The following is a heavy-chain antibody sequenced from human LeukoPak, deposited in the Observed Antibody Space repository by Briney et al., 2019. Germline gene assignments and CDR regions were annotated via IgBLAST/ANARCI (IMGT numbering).Heavy chain of an antibody. CDR1: GFTFSSYS. CDR2: ISSSSSYI. V-gene: IGHV3-21*01. J-gene: IGHJ4*02. CDR3: ARAGTRGYCSSTSCYERY. Sequence: PGGSLRLSCAASGFTFSSYSMNWVRQAPGKGLEWVSPISSSSSYIYYADSVKGRFTISRDNAKNSLYLQMNSLRAEDTAVYYCARAGTRGYCSSTSCYERYWGQGTLVTVS. D-gene: IGHD2-2*01.